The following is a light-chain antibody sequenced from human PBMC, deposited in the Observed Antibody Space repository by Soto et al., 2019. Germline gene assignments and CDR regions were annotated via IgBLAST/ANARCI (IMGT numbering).Light chain of an antibody. CDR1: QSLVHSDGNTY. CDR2: RVS. CDR3: MQGTHWPRT. J-gene: IGKJ1*01. Sequence: DAVLTQSPVSLPVTLGQPASISCRSSQSLVHSDGNTYLNWFLQRPGQSPGRLVYRVSNRDSGVPDKISGSGSGTYFTLEISRVEAEDIGVYFCMQGTHWPRTFGQGTKVDIK. V-gene: IGKV2-30*02.